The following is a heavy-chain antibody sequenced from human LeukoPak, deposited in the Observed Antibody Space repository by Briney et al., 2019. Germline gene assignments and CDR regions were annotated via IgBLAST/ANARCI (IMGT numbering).Heavy chain of an antibody. CDR1: GFSLNTSGVG. Sequence: ESGPTLVKPTQTLTLTCTFSGFSLNTSGVGVGWIRQPPGKALEWLALIYWNDDKYYNPSLNNRLTITKDTSKNQVVLALTNLDPVDTATYYCAHSLSYSEYPIDYWGQGTLVTVSS. V-gene: IGHV2-5*01. J-gene: IGHJ4*02. CDR2: IYWNDDK. CDR3: AHSLSYSEYPIDY. D-gene: IGHD4-11*01.